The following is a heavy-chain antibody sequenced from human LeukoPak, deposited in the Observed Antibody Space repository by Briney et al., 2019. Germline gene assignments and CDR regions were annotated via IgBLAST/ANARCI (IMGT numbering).Heavy chain of an antibody. J-gene: IGHJ4*02. CDR3: ARRLAVAGLYFDY. CDR1: RGSIIGYY. D-gene: IGHD6-19*01. V-gene: IGHV4-59*12. Sequence: SETLSLTCTVSRGSIIGYYWTWIRQPPGKGLQWIGYMYYSGTTKYNPSLKSRVTTSMDTSKNQFSLKVNSVTAADTAVYYCARRLAVAGLYFDYWGQGTLVTVSS. CDR2: MYYSGTT.